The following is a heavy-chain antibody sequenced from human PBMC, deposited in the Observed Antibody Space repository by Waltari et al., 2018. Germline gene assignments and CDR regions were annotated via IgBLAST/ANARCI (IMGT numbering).Heavy chain of an antibody. CDR3: ARDHSDFWKGYYFDC. D-gene: IGHD3-3*01. V-gene: IGHV4-4*02. Sequence: QVQLQESGPGLVQPSGTLSLTRGVSGGSISSTNWWSWVRWPPGKGLEWIGEIYHSGSTNYNPSLKSRVTISADKSKNQFSLKLRSVTAADTAVYFCARDHSDFWKGYYFDCWGQGTLVTVSS. CDR2: IYHSGST. CDR1: GGSISSTNW. J-gene: IGHJ4*02.